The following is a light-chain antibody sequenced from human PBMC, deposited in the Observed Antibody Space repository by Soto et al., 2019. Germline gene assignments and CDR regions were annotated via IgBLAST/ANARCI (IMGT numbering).Light chain of an antibody. Sequence: QSALTQPASVSGSPGQSITISCTGTSSDVGGYNYVSWYQQHPGKAPKLMIYEVSNRPSGVSNRFSGSKSGNTASLTISGLQAEDEADYYCCSYAGSHTWVFGGGTKLTVL. CDR1: SSDVGGYNY. V-gene: IGLV2-14*01. CDR2: EVS. J-gene: IGLJ3*02. CDR3: CSYAGSHTWV.